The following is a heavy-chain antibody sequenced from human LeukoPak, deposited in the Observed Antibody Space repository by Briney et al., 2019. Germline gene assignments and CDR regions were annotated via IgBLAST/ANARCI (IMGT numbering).Heavy chain of an antibody. V-gene: IGHV4-39*07. D-gene: IGHD6-13*01. CDR3: ASIAAAGGYYYYMDV. Sequence: SETLSLTCTVSGGSISSYYWGWIRQPPGKGLEWIGSIYYSGSTYYNPSLKSRVTISVDTSKNQFSLKLSSVTAADTAVYYCASIAAAGGYYYYMDVWGKGTTVTVSS. CDR2: IYYSGST. J-gene: IGHJ6*03. CDR1: GGSISSYY.